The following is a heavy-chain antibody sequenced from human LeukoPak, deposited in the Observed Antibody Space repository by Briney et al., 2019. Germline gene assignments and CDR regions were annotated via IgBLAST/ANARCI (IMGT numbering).Heavy chain of an antibody. CDR2: INPNSGGT. CDR3: ARATRVVVVAAAVDY. V-gene: IGHV1-2*02. J-gene: IGHJ4*02. D-gene: IGHD2-15*01. CDR1: GYTFTGYY. Sequence: ASVKVSCKASGYTFTGYYMHWVRQAPGQGLEWMGWINPNSGGTNYAQKFQGRVTMTRDTSISTAYMELSRLRSDDTAVYYCARATRVVVVAAAVDYWGQGTLVTVSS.